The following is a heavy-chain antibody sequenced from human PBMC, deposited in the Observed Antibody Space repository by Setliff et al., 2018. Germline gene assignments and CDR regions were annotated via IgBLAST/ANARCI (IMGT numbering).Heavy chain of an antibody. J-gene: IGHJ4*02. CDR1: GGTFSDDY. D-gene: IGHD6-6*01. V-gene: IGHV4-34*01. CDR2: INHSGST. CDR3: ARGRNVAARLLDS. Sequence: PSETLSLPCAASGGTFSDDYWTWIRQPPGKGLVWIGEINHSGSTNYNPSLKSRVSISVDTSKNQFSLKLSSVTAADTAVYYCARGRNVAARLLDSWGQGARVTVSS.